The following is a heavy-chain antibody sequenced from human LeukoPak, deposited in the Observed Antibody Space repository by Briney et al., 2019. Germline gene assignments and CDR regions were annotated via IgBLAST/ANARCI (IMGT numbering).Heavy chain of an antibody. V-gene: IGHV3-74*01. CDR1: GFTFSSYW. J-gene: IGHJ4*02. CDR2: INNDGSST. D-gene: IGHD3-10*01. Sequence: PGGSLRLSCAASGFTFSSYWMHWVRQDPGKGLVWVSHINNDGSSTTYADSVKGRFTISRDNAKNTLYLQVNSLRAEDTAVYYCVRDDSGGQSGIDYWGQGTLVTVTS. CDR3: VRDDSGGQSGIDY.